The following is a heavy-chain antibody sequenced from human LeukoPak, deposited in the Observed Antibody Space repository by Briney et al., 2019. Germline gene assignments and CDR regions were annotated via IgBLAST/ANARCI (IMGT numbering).Heavy chain of an antibody. Sequence: SETLSFTCTVSGVSISSYYWSWLRQPAGKGLEGIGRIYTSGSTNYNPSLKSRVTMSVDTSKNQFSLKLSSVTAADTAVYYCARDRNTMVRGVTLPYNWFDPWGQGTLVTVSS. CDR2: IYTSGST. V-gene: IGHV4-4*07. CDR3: ARDRNTMVRGVTLPYNWFDP. CDR1: GVSISSYY. J-gene: IGHJ5*02. D-gene: IGHD3-10*01.